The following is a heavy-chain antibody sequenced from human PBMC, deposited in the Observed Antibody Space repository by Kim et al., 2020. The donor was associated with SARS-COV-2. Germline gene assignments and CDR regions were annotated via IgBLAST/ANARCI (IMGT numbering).Heavy chain of an antibody. Sequence: SETLSLTCTVSGGSISSSSYYWGWIRQPPGKGLEWIGSIYYSGSTYYNPSLKSRVTISVDTSKNQFSLKLSSVTAADTAVYYCARQKDYDFWSGYYRTPLRPDAFDIWGQGTMGTVSS. CDR1: GGSISSSSYY. J-gene: IGHJ3*02. D-gene: IGHD3-3*01. CDR3: ARQKDYDFWSGYYRTPLRPDAFDI. CDR2: IYYSGST. V-gene: IGHV4-39*01.